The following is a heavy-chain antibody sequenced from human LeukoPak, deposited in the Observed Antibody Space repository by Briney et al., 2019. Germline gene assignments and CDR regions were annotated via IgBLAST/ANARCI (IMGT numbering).Heavy chain of an antibody. J-gene: IGHJ3*02. Sequence: ASVKVSCKASGYTFTGYYMHWVRQAPGQGLEWMGWINPNSGGTNYAQKFQGRVTMTRDTSISTAYMELSRLRSDDTAVYYCAREGRDYYDSSGYYPDAFDIWGQGKMVTVSS. CDR2: INPNSGGT. D-gene: IGHD3-22*01. CDR1: GYTFTGYY. CDR3: AREGRDYYDSSGYYPDAFDI. V-gene: IGHV1-2*02.